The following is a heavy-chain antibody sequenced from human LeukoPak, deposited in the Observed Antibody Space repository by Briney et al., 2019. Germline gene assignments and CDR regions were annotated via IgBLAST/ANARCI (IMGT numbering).Heavy chain of an antibody. CDR2: IYHSGST. CDR3: ASEVVTSIEYFQH. CDR1: GGSISSGGYS. Sequence: TSETLSLTCAVSGGSISSGGYSWSWIRQPPGKGLEWIGYIYHSGSTYYNPSLKSRVTISVDTSKNQFSLKLRSVTAADTAVYYCASEVVTSIEYFQHWGQGTLVTVSS. D-gene: IGHD2-21*02. J-gene: IGHJ1*01. V-gene: IGHV4-30-2*02.